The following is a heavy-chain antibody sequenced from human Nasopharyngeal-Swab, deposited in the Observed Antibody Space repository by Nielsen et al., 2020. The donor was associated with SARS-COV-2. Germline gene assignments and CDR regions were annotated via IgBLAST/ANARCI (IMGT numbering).Heavy chain of an antibody. CDR2: SFSNDEK. V-gene: IGHV2-26*01. J-gene: IGHJ6*03. CDR3: ARSTPQYSSSWYPGDYYYYYMDV. D-gene: IGHD6-13*01. CDR1: GFSLSNARRG. Sequence: SGPTLVKPTETLTLTCTVSGFSLSNARRGVSGIRQPPGKAREWLGHSFSNDEKTYSTSLKSRLTISKDTSKSQVVLTMTNMDPVDTATYYCARSTPQYSSSWYPGDYYYYYMDVWGKGTTVTVSS.